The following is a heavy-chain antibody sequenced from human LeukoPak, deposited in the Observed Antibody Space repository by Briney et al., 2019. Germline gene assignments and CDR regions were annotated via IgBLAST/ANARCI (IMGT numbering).Heavy chain of an antibody. Sequence: PSETLSLTCKVSGYPIGLDYYWVWIRQAPGRGLQWIGGFHRGRIQYNSALKSRVTISIDSSKNQFSLRMWPVTAADTAFYFRARAPSSYESGNGYPNLGWLDPWGQGALVTVSS. CDR3: ARAPSSYESGNGYPNLGWLDP. D-gene: IGHD5-24*01. V-gene: IGHV4-38-2*02. CDR2: FHRGRI. J-gene: IGHJ5*02. CDR1: GYPIGLDYY.